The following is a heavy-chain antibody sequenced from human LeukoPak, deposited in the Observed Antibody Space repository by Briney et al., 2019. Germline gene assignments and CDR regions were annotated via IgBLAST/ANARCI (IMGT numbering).Heavy chain of an antibody. CDR1: GFTFSSYG. J-gene: IGHJ6*02. CDR2: IWYDGSNK. Sequence: GRSLRLSCAASGFTFSSYGMHWVRQAPGKGLEWVAVIWYDGSNKYYADSVKGRFTISRDNSKNTLYLQMNSLRAEDTAVYYCARDGGSSGGGVYGMDVWGQGTLVTVSS. CDR3: ARDGGSSGGGVYGMDV. D-gene: IGHD6-19*01. V-gene: IGHV3-33*01.